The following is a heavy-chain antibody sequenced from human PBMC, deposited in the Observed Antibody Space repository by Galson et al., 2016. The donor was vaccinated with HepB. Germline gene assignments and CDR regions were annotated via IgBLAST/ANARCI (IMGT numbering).Heavy chain of an antibody. D-gene: IGHD1-26*01. CDR1: GFTFSNSD. Sequence: SLRLSCAASGFTFSNSDMSWVRQAPGKGLMWVSAIRGGDSSTYYADSVRGRFTISRDNSKNTLYLQMNSLRVEDTALYYCAKDSPIGVSYADYDFWGQGILVTVSS. CDR3: AKDSPIGVSYADYDF. CDR2: IRGGDSST. J-gene: IGHJ4*02. V-gene: IGHV3-23*01.